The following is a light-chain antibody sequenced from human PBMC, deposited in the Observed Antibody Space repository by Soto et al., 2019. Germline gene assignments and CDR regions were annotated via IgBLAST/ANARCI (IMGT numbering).Light chain of an antibody. Sequence: EIVMTQSPATLSVSTGERATLSCRARQSVGSNLAWYQQKPGQAPRLLIYGASTRAAGIPARFSGSGSGTEFTLTISSLQSEDFAVYFCQQYNNRWTFGPGTKVEIK. CDR1: QSVGSN. J-gene: IGKJ1*01. CDR2: GAS. V-gene: IGKV3-15*01. CDR3: QQYNNRWT.